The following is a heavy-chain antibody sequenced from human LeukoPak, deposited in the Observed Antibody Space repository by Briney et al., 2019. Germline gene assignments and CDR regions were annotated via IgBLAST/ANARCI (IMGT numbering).Heavy chain of an antibody. Sequence: GGSLRLSCAASGFIFSTHGMHWVRQAPGKGLEWVSLISYDGSTKCYADSVEGRFTISRDNSKSTLYLQLNSLRVEDTAVYYCAKDRHFYGAGTYYNLDYWGQGTLVTVSS. CDR3: AKDRHFYGAGTYYNLDY. CDR2: ISYDGSTK. V-gene: IGHV3-30*18. J-gene: IGHJ4*02. CDR1: GFIFSTHG. D-gene: IGHD3-10*01.